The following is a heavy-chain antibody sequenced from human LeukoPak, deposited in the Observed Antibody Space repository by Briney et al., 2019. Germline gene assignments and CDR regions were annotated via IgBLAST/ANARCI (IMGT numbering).Heavy chain of an antibody. Sequence: GGSLRLSCAASGFTFDDYAMHWVRQAPGKGLEWVSGISWNSGSIGYADSVKGRFTISRDNAKNSLYLQMNSLRAEDMALYYCAKDSQTSDSSGWYGDAFDIWGQGTMVTVSS. V-gene: IGHV3-9*03. CDR1: GFTFDDYA. CDR2: ISWNSGSI. D-gene: IGHD6-19*01. J-gene: IGHJ3*02. CDR3: AKDSQTSDSSGWYGDAFDI.